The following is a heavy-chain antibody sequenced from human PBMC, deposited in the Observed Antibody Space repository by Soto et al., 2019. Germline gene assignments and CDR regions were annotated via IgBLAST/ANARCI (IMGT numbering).Heavy chain of an antibody. CDR2: INPNSGGT. CDR3: AREGYCSGGSCYYFDY. CDR1: GYTFTGYY. Sequence: GASVKVSCKASGYTFTGYYMHWVRQAPGQGLEWMGWINPNSGGTNYAQKFQGWVTMTRDTSISTAYMELSRLRSDDTAVYYCAREGYCSGGSCYYFDYWGQGTLVTVSS. V-gene: IGHV1-2*04. D-gene: IGHD2-15*01. J-gene: IGHJ4*02.